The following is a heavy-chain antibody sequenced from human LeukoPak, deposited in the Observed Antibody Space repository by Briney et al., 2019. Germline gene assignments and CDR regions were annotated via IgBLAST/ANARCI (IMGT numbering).Heavy chain of an antibody. CDR2: IYYSGST. CDR1: GGSISSGDYY. D-gene: IGHD3-16*02. J-gene: IGHJ4*02. Sequence: ASQTLSLTCTVSGGSISSGDYYWSWIRQPPGKGLEWIGYIYYSGSTYYNPSLKSRVTISVDTSKNQFSLKLSSVTAADTAVYYCARHVSDDYAWGSYRTFDYWGQGTLVTVSS. CDR3: ARHVSDDYAWGSYRTFDY. V-gene: IGHV4-30-4*08.